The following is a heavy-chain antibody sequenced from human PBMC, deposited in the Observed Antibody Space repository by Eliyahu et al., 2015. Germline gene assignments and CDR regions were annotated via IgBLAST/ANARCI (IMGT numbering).Heavy chain of an antibody. V-gene: IGHV4-31*03. J-gene: IGHJ3*02. CDR2: IYYSGST. D-gene: IGHD4-17*01. CDR3: ARGYGDSTSHAFDI. CDR1: XXXISSGGYY. Sequence: QVQLQESGPGLVKPSQTLSXTXTFXXXXISSGGYYWXWIRQHPGKGLEWIGYIYYSGSTYYNPSLKSRVTISVDTSKNQFSLKLSSVTAADTAVYYCARGYGDSTSHAFDIWGQGTMVTVSS.